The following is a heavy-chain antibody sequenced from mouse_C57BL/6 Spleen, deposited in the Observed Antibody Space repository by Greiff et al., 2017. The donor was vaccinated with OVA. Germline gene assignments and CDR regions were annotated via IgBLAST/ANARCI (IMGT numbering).Heavy chain of an antibody. CDR1: GYTFTSYW. V-gene: IGHV1-69*01. CDR2: IDPSDSYT. J-gene: IGHJ2*01. Sequence: VQLQQPGAELVMPGASVKLSCKASGYTFTSYWMHWVKQRPGQGLEWIGEIDPSDSYTNYNQKFKGKSTLTVDKSSNTAYLQLSSLTSEDTAVDYCALLYYGSSYDYWGQGTTLTVSS. CDR3: ALLYYGSSYDY. D-gene: IGHD1-1*01.